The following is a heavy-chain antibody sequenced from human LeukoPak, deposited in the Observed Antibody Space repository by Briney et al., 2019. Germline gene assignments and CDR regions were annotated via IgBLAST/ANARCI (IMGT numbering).Heavy chain of an antibody. Sequence: SETLSLTCTVSGGSISSYYWSWIRQPAGKGLEWIGRIYTSGSTNYNPSLKSRVTMSVDTSKNQFSLKLSSVTAADTAVYYCARGFDYDCSGYYFDYWGQGTLVTVSS. CDR2: IYTSGST. D-gene: IGHD3-22*01. CDR1: GGSISSYY. V-gene: IGHV4-4*07. J-gene: IGHJ4*02. CDR3: ARGFDYDCSGYYFDY.